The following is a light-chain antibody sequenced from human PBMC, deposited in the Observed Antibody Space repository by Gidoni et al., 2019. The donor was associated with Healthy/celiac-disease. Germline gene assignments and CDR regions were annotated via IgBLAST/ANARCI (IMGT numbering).Light chain of an antibody. V-gene: IGKV3-20*01. CDR2: GAS. Sequence: EIVLKQSPGTLSLSPGERATLSCRASQSVRSSYLAWYQQKPGQAPRLLIYGASSRATVIPDRFSGSWSGTDFTLTISRLEPEDFAVYYCQQYGSSPLTFGGGTKVEIK. CDR1: QSVRSSY. CDR3: QQYGSSPLT. J-gene: IGKJ4*01.